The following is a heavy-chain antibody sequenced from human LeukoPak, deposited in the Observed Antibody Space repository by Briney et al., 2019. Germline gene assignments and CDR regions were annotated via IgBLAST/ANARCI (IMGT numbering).Heavy chain of an antibody. CDR2: LSGDSAYV. CDR3: ARDRREGCSSTSCSPLGY. Sequence: PGGSLRLSCAASGFTFNNNAMTWVRQAPGKGLEWVSALSGDSAYVYYADSVKGRFTTSRDNSRNTLYLQMNSLRAEDTAVYYCARDRREGCSSTSCSPLGYWGQGTLVTVSS. D-gene: IGHD2-2*01. CDR1: GFTFNNNA. J-gene: IGHJ4*02. V-gene: IGHV3-23*01.